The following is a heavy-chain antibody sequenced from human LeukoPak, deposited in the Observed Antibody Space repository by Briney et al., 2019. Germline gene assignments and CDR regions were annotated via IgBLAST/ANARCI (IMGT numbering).Heavy chain of an antibody. V-gene: IGHV3-48*03. CDR3: ASGGDSSGWFTTYYFDY. D-gene: IGHD6-19*01. CDR1: GFTFSSYE. Sequence: PGGSLRLSCAASGFTFSSYEMNWVRQAPGKGLEWVSYISSSGSTIYYADSVKGRFTISRDNAKNSLYLQMNSLRAEDTAVYYCASGGDSSGWFTTYYFDYWGQGTLVTVSS. CDR2: ISSSGSTI. J-gene: IGHJ4*02.